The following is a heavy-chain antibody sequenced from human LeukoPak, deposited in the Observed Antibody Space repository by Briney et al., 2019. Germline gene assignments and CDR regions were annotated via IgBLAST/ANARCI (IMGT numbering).Heavy chain of an antibody. CDR3: ARVQTVTTYYFDY. CDR1: GGSFSGYY. Sequence: PSETLSLTCAVYGGSFSGYYWSWIRQPPGKGLEWIGEINHSGSTNYNPSLKSRVTISVDTSKNQFSLKLSSVTAADTAVYYCARVQTVTTYYFDYWGRGTLVTVSS. J-gene: IGHJ4*02. CDR2: INHSGST. D-gene: IGHD4-17*01. V-gene: IGHV4-34*01.